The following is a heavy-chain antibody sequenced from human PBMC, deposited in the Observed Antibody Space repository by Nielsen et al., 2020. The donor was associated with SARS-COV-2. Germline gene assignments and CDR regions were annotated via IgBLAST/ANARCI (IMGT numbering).Heavy chain of an antibody. CDR3: ARIRFLEWLLLDY. J-gene: IGHJ4*02. D-gene: IGHD3-3*01. V-gene: IGHV3-30*03. CDR1: GFTFSSYG. Sequence: GGSLRLSCAASGFTFSSYGMHWVRQAPGKGLEWVAVISYDGSNKYYADSVKGRFTISRDNSKNTLYLQMNSLRAEDTAVYYCARIRFLEWLLLDYWGQGTLVTVSS. CDR2: ISYDGSNK.